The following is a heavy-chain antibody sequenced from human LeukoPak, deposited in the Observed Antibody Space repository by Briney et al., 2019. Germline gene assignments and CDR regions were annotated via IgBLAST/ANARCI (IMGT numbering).Heavy chain of an antibody. J-gene: IGHJ4*02. V-gene: IGHV5-51*01. Sequence: GESLKISCKGSGYSFTNYWIGWVRQMPGKGLEWMGIIYPGDSDTRYSPSFQGQVTISADKSISTAYLQWSSLKASDTAMYYCARRHYYDSSSYSYFDYWGQGTLVTVSS. D-gene: IGHD3-22*01. CDR3: ARRHYYDSSSYSYFDY. CDR2: IYPGDSDT. CDR1: GYSFTNYW.